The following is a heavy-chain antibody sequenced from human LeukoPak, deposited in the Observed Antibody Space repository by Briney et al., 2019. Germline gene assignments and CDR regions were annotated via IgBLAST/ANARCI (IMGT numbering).Heavy chain of an antibody. J-gene: IGHJ4*02. CDR3: ARGQKRGMVRGVGFDY. V-gene: IGHV4-34*01. CDR2: INHSGST. CDR1: GGSFSGYY. Sequence: ETLSLTCAVYGGSFSGYYWSWIRQPPGKGLEWIGEINHSGSTNYNPSLKSRVTISVDTSKNQFSLKLSSVTAADTAVYYCARGQKRGMVRGVGFDYWGQGTLVTVSS. D-gene: IGHD3-10*01.